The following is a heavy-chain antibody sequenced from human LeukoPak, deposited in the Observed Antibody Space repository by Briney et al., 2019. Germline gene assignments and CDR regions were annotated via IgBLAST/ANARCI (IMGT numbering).Heavy chain of an antibody. CDR3: ARAPNILTGYRFDP. D-gene: IGHD3-9*01. V-gene: IGHV4-38-2*02. CDR1: GYSISSGYY. CDR2: IYHSGST. Sequence: SETLSLTCTVSGYSISSGYYWGWIRQPPGKGLEWIGSIYHSGSTYYNPSLKSRVTISVDTSKNQFSLKLSSVTAADTAVYYCARAPNILTGYRFDPWGQGTLVTVSS. J-gene: IGHJ5*02.